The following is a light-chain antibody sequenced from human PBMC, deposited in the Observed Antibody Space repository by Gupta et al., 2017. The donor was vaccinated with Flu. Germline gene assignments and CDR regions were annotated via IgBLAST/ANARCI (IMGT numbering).Light chain of an antibody. CDR3: CSDAGSSTWV. J-gene: IGLJ3*02. V-gene: IGLV2-23*01. CDR1: TNDIGNYNL. CDR2: EDS. Sequence: QSALTQPASVSGSPGQSITISCTGTTNDIGNYNLVSWYQQHPGKAPKLIIYEDSQRPAGISDRLSGSKSGNTASLTISGRQAEDEANYYCCSDAGSSTWVFGGGTKLTVL.